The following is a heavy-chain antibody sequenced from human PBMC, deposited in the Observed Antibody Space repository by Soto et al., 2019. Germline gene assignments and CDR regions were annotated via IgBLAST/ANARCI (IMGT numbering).Heavy chain of an antibody. CDR2: IYYSGST. Sequence: PSETLSLTSTVSGGSISSGCYYWSWIRQHPGKGLEWIGYIYYSGSTYYNPSLKSRVTISVDTSKNQFSLKLSSVTAADTAVYYCARDGGDGSGSYADSWFDPWGQGTLVTVSS. D-gene: IGHD3-10*01. J-gene: IGHJ5*02. CDR3: ARDGGDGSGSYADSWFDP. CDR1: GGSISSGCYY. V-gene: IGHV4-31*03.